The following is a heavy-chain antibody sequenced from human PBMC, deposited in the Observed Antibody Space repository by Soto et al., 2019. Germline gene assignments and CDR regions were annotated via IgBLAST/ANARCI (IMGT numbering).Heavy chain of an antibody. Sequence: EVQLLESGGGLVQPGGSLRRSCAASGFTFISYAMSWVRQAPGKGLEWVSAISGSGGSTYYADSVKGRFTISRDNPKNTLYLQMNSLRAEDTAVYYCAKRRERQYYFDYWGQGTLVTVSS. CDR1: GFTFISYA. D-gene: IGHD1-26*01. CDR2: ISGSGGST. V-gene: IGHV3-23*01. J-gene: IGHJ4*02. CDR3: AKRRERQYYFDY.